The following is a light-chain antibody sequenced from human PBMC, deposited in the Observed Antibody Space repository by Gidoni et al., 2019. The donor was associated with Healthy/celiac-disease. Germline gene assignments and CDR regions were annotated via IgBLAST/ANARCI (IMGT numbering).Light chain of an antibody. CDR1: QSISSY. CDR2: AAS. CDR3: QQSYSTPLT. Sequence: DIQMTQSPSSLSASVGDRVTITCRASQSISSYLNWYQQKPGKAPKLLIYAASSLQSGVPSRCSGSGSGTDFTLTISSLQPEDFATYYCQQSYSTPLTFXGXTKVEIK. V-gene: IGKV1-39*01. J-gene: IGKJ4*01.